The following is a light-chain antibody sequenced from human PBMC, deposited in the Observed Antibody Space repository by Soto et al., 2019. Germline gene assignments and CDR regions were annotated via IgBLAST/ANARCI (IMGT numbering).Light chain of an antibody. J-gene: IGKJ1*01. CDR3: PQYGSSPPWT. CDR2: GAS. Sequence: TQSPATLSVSPGERATLSCRASQSVITSYLAWFQQKPGQAPRLLIYGASSRATGIPDRFSGSGSGTDFTLTIRRLEPEDFAVYYCPQYGSSPPWTFGQGTKVDIK. CDR1: QSVITSY. V-gene: IGKV3-20*01.